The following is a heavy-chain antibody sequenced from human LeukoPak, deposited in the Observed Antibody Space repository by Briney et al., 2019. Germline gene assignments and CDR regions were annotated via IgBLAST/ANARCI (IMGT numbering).Heavy chain of an antibody. Sequence: SETLSLTCTVSGXSISSYFGSWIRQPPGKGLEWIAYIYYSGSTNYNPSLKSRVTISVDTSKNQFSLKLSSVTAADTAVYYCARGRPVGYYFDYWGQGTLVTVSS. CDR2: IYYSGST. CDR3: ARGRPVGYYFDY. J-gene: IGHJ4*02. CDR1: GXSISSYF. D-gene: IGHD3-16*01. V-gene: IGHV4-59*01.